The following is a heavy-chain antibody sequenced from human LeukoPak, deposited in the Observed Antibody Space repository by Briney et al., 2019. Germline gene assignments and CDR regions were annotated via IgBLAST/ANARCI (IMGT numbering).Heavy chain of an antibody. CDR2: INWNGGST. J-gene: IGHJ4*02. CDR3: ARDGDCSSTSCYYFDY. CDR1: GFTFDDYG. D-gene: IGHD2-2*01. V-gene: IGHV3-20*04. Sequence: GGSLSLSCAASGFTFDDYGMSWVRQAPGKGLEWVSGINWNGGSTGYADSVKGRFTISRDNAKNSLYLQMNSLRAEDTALYYCARDGDCSSTSCYYFDYWGQGTLVTVSS.